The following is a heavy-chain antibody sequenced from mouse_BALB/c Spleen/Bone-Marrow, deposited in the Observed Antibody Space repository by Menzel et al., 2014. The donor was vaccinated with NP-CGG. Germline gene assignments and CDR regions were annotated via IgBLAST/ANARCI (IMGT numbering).Heavy chain of an antibody. D-gene: IGHD1-3*01. V-gene: IGHV3-2*02. Sequence: ESGPGLVKPSQSLSLTCTVTGYSITSAYAWNWIRQFPGNNLEWMGYISSSGLTSYNPSLKGRISIVRDTSKNQFFLQLNSVTTEDTATYYCARSGNLFDFWGQGTTLTVSS. CDR3: ARSGNLFDF. CDR2: ISSSGLT. J-gene: IGHJ2*01. CDR1: GYSITSAYA.